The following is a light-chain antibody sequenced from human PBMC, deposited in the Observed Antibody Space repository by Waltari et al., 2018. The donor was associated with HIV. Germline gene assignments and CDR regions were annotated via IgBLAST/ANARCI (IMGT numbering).Light chain of an antibody. CDR3: SSYAVSNNFVV. Sequence: QSALTQPPSASGSPGQSVTISCTEASSDGGGYKYVSWYQQHPVKAPKLMIYEGSKRPSGVPDRFSGSKSGNTASLTVSGLQDEDEADYYCSSYAVSNNFVVFGGGTKVTVL. CDR1: SSDGGGYKY. V-gene: IGLV2-8*01. CDR2: EGS. J-gene: IGLJ2*01.